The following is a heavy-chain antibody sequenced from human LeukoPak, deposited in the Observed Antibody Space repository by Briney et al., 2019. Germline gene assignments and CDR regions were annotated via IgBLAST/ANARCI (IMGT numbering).Heavy chain of an antibody. J-gene: IGHJ4*02. CDR2: LSGNGGNQ. D-gene: IGHD3-10*01. V-gene: IGHV3-23*01. CDR1: GFTFSSYA. Sequence: PGGSLRLPCAASGFTFSSYAMNWVRQAPGKGLEWVSGLSGNGGNQYYADSVKGRFTISRDNSKNTLFLQMNSLRAEDTAIYYCARDPNGSGPDFDCWGQGTLVTVSS. CDR3: ARDPNGSGPDFDC.